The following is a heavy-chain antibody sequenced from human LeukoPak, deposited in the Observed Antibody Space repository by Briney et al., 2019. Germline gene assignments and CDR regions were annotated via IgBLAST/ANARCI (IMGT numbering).Heavy chain of an antibody. Sequence: PGGSLRLSCTASGFTFSSYEMNWVRQAPGKGLEWVSYISSSSSYIYYADSVKGRFTISRDNAKNSLYLQMNSLRAEDTAVYYCARDLSSIFGVGHYFDYWGQGTLVTVSS. CDR2: ISSSSSYI. CDR1: GFTFSSYE. V-gene: IGHV3-21*05. D-gene: IGHD3-3*01. CDR3: ARDLSSIFGVGHYFDY. J-gene: IGHJ4*02.